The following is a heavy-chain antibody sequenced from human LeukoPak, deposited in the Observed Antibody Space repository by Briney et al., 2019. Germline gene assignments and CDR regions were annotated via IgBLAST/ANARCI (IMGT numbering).Heavy chain of an antibody. J-gene: IGHJ4*02. CDR3: ARDQEGFDY. V-gene: IGHV1-46*01. CDR1: GYAFTSNY. Sequence: ASVKVSFKASGYAFTSNYIHWVRQAPGQGLEWMGMIYPRDGSTSYAQKFQGRVTVTRDTSTSTVHMELSGLRSEDTAVYYCARDQEGFDYWGQGTLVTVSS. CDR2: IYPRDGST.